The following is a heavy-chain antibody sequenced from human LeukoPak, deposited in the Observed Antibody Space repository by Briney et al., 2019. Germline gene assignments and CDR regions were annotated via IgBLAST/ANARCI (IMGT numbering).Heavy chain of an antibody. D-gene: IGHD5-18*01. CDR2: IYPGDSDT. CDR3: ARHRVTDRYYFDY. J-gene: IGHJ4*02. CDR1: GYSFTSYW. V-gene: IGHV5-51*01. Sequence: GESLKTSCRGSGYSFTSYWIGWVRQMPGKGLEWMGIIYPGDSDTRYSPSFQGQVTISADKSISTAYLQWSSLKASDTAMYYCARHRVTDRYYFDYWGQGTLVTVSS.